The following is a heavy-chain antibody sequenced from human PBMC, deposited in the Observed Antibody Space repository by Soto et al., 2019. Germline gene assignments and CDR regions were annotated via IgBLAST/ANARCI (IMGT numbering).Heavy chain of an antibody. Sequence: EVQLLESGGGLVQPGGSLRLSCTTSGFTFGSRGMRWVRQAPVKGLEWVSAISGSGDSTYYADSVKGRFTISRDNSKNTLYLKMNSLRAEDTAVYYCARRGSGSYYDYWGQGTLVTVSS. J-gene: IGHJ4*02. CDR3: ARRGSGSYYDY. V-gene: IGHV3-23*01. D-gene: IGHD1-26*01. CDR2: ISGSGDST. CDR1: GFTFGSRG.